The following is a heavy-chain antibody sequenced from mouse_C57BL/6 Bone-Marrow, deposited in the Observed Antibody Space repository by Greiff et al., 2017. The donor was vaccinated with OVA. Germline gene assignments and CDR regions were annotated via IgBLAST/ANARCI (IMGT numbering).Heavy chain of an antibody. CDR3: TRLCDYDGARES. J-gene: IGHJ4*01. D-gene: IGHD2-4*01. CDR1: GYTFTSYW. V-gene: IGHV1-5*01. CDR2: IYPGNSDT. Sequence: EVKVVESGTVLARPGASVKMSCKTSGYTFTSYWMHWVKQRPGQGLEWIGAIYPGNSDTSYNQKLKGKAKLTAVTSASTAYMELSSLTNEDSAVYYCTRLCDYDGARESWGQGTSVTVSS.